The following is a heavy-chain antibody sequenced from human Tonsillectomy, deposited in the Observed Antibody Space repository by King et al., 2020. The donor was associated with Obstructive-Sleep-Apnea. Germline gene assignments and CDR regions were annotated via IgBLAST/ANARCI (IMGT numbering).Heavy chain of an antibody. Sequence: VQLVESGAEVKKPGESLRISCKGSGYTFTNYWTSWVRQMPGKGLEWMGRIDPSDSYTNYSPSFQGHVTISADKSSSPAYLQWSSLKASDTAMYYCARRFYYDSSGYPNWYFDLWGRGTLVTVSS. CDR3: ARRFYYDSSGYPNWYFDL. CDR2: IDPSDSYT. D-gene: IGHD3-22*01. CDR1: GYTFTNYW. J-gene: IGHJ2*01. V-gene: IGHV5-10-1*03.